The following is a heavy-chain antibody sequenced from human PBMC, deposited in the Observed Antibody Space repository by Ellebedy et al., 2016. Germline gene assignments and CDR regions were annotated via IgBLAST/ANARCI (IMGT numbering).Heavy chain of an antibody. CDR1: GFTFSSYA. J-gene: IGHJ6*02. CDR2: ISSNGGST. V-gene: IGHV3-64*04. CDR3: ARDEDTGMALAIYGMDV. Sequence: GESLKISCSASGFTFSSYAMHWVRQAPGKGLEYVSAISSNGGSTYYSDSVKGRFIISRDNSKNTLDLQMNSLRAEDTAVYYCARDEDTGMALAIYGMDVWGQGTTVTVSS. D-gene: IGHD5-18*01.